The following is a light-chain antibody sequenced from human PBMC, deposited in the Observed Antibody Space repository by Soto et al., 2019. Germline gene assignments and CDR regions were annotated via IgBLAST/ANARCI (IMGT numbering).Light chain of an antibody. V-gene: IGLV2-8*01. Sequence: QSVLTQPPAASGSPGQSVTISCTGTSSDVGGYNYVSWYQQHPGKAPKLMIYEISKRPSGVPDRFSGSKSGNTASLTVSGLQAEDEADYYCSSYAGNNIVVFGTGTKLTVL. J-gene: IGLJ1*01. CDR3: SSYAGNNIVV. CDR1: SSDVGGYNY. CDR2: EIS.